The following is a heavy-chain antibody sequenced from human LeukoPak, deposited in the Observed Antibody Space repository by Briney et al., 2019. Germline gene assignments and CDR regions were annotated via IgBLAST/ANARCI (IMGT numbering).Heavy chain of an antibody. CDR2: INHSGST. V-gene: IGHV4-34*01. Sequence: PSETLSLACAVYGGSFSGYYWSWIRQPPGKGLEWIGEINHSGSTNYNPSLKSRVTISVDTSKNQFSLKLSSVTAADTAVYYCRMVDYWGQGTLVTVSS. CDR3: RMVDY. D-gene: IGHD2-8*01. CDR1: GGSFSGYY. J-gene: IGHJ4*02.